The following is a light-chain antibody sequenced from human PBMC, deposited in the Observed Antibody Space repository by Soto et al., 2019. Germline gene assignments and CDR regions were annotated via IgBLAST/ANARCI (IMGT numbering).Light chain of an antibody. CDR3: RQLRSLPIA. Sequence: GDRVAISCRASQGIAHFLAWYQQTPGKAHKPLIYAASTLQNWVPPRVSGSLSGTDFTLTISSRQPEDVAPYYCRQLRSLPIAFGPGTKVDIK. J-gene: IGKJ3*01. CDR2: AAS. CDR1: QGIAHF. V-gene: IGKV1-9*01.